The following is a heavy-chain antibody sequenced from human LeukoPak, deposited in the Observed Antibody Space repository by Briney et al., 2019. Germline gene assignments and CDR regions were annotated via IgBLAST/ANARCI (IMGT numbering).Heavy chain of an antibody. Sequence: GGSLRLSCAASGFTFSDAWMTWVRQAPGKGLAWLGRIKRKSGGGTTDYAAPVKGRFTISRDDSTNTLYLQMSSLKTEDTGVYYCTTDRIYDGSGYYPPYCYYYMNVWGKGATVTVSS. D-gene: IGHD3-22*01. CDR1: GFTFSDAW. CDR3: TTDRIYDGSGYYPPYCYYYMNV. CDR2: IKRKSGGGTT. V-gene: IGHV3-15*01. J-gene: IGHJ6*03.